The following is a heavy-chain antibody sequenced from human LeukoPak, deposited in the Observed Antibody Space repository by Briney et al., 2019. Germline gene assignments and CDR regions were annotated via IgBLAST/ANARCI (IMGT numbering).Heavy chain of an antibody. D-gene: IGHD4-17*01. CDR1: GFTFSSYS. Sequence: GGSLRLSCAASGFTFSSYSMNWVRQAPGKGLEWVSSISSSSSYIYYADSVKGRFTISRDNAKNSLYLQTNSLRAEDTAVYYCARSETTVTPFDPWGQGTLVTVSS. J-gene: IGHJ5*02. CDR3: ARSETTVTPFDP. V-gene: IGHV3-21*01. CDR2: ISSSSSYI.